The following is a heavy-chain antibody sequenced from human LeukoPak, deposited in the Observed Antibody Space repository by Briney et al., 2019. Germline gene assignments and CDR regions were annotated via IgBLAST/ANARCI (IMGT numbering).Heavy chain of an antibody. J-gene: IGHJ6*03. D-gene: IGHD6-13*01. CDR1: VGSFSVYY. CDR3: ARVHSSPIYYMDV. V-gene: IGHV4-34*01. Sequence: PSETLSLTCAVYVGSFSVYYWSWIRHPPGKGLEWFVEINYSGSTNYNPSLKSRVTISVHTSKNQFSLKLSSVTAADTAVYYCARVHSSPIYYMDVWGKGTTVTVSS. CDR2: INYSGST.